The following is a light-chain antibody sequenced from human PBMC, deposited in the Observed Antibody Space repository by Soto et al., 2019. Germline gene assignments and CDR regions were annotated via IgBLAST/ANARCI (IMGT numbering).Light chain of an antibody. CDR2: KAS. CDR3: QHYTSYSEA. J-gene: IGKJ1*01. CDR1: QTISSW. V-gene: IGKV1-5*03. Sequence: DMEDIKCSSARCGGVGGRFSITGRACQTISSWLAWYQQKPGKAPKLLIYKASTLKSGVPSRFSGSGSGTEFTLTISSLQPDDFATYHSQHYTSYSEAFGQGTKVDI.